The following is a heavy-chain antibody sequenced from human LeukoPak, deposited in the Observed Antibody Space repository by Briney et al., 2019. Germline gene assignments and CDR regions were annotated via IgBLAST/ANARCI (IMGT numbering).Heavy chain of an antibody. J-gene: IGHJ4*02. CDR3: ARSPYGGYGDN. CDR2: ISGSGGST. Sequence: PGGSLRLSCAASGFTFSSYAMSWVRQAPGKGLEWVSAISGSGGSTHYADSVKGRFTISRDNARNTLYLQMNSLRAEDTAVYYCARSPYGGYGDNWGQGTLVTVSS. D-gene: IGHD4-17*01. V-gene: IGHV3-23*01. CDR1: GFTFSSYA.